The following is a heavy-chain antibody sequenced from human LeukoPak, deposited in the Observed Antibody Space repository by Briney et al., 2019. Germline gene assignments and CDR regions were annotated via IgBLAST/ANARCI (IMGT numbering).Heavy chain of an antibody. J-gene: IGHJ4*02. V-gene: IGHV4-39*01. CDR2: IYYSGST. D-gene: IGHD3-3*01. Sequence: PSETLSLTCTVSGGSISSSSYYWGWIRQPPGKGLEWIGSIYYSGSTYYNPSLKSRVTISVDTSKNQFSLKLSSVTAADTAVYYCASRSRPDYDFWSGPISLRGQGTLGTVSS. CDR3: ASRSRPDYDFWSGPISL. CDR1: GGSISSSSYY.